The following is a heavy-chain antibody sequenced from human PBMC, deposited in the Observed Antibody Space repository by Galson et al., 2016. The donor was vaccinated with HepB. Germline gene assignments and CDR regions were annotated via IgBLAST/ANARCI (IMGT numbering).Heavy chain of an antibody. V-gene: IGHV3-64D*06. D-gene: IGHD1-1*01. J-gene: IGHJ6*02. Sequence: SLRLSCAASGFTFSSYVMYWVRQAPGKGLDYVSAISSNGGTTYYADSVKGRFTISRDNSKNTLYLQMSSLRAEDTAVYYCVKMYTKYAYYYYGMDVWGQGPPVPVSS. CDR1: GFTFSSYV. CDR2: ISSNGGTT. CDR3: VKMYTKYAYYYYGMDV.